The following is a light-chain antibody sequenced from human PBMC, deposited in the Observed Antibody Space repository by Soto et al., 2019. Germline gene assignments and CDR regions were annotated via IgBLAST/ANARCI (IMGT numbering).Light chain of an antibody. CDR3: CSYAGSFTFDV. J-gene: IGLJ2*01. V-gene: IGLV2-23*03. CDR2: EGS. CDR1: SSDVGNYNL. Sequence: QSALTQPASVSGSPGQSITISCTGTSSDVGNYNLVSWYQQFPGKAPKLIIYEGSRRPSGVSKRFSGSKSGNTASLTISGLQAEDEADYYCCSYAGSFTFDVFGGGTKVTVL.